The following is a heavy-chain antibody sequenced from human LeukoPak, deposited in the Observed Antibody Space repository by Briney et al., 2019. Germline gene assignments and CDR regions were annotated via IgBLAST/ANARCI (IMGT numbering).Heavy chain of an antibody. J-gene: IGHJ3*02. CDR3: ARRYFDWFLGAGGSLDI. CDR1: GFTFRSYW. V-gene: IGHV3-7*01. CDR2: IKQDASEK. Sequence: GGSLRLSCAGSGFTFRSYWMHWVRQAPGKGLEWVANIKQDASEKYYVDSVKGRFTISRDNANDSVYLQMNSLRAEDTAVYYCARRYFDWFLGAGGSLDIWGQGTMVTVSS. D-gene: IGHD3-9*01.